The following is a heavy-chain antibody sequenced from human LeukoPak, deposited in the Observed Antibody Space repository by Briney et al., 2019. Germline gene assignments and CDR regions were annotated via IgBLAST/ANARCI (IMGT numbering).Heavy chain of an antibody. V-gene: IGHV5-51*01. CDR2: MYPGDSDS. CDR1: GSSFTSYW. Sequence: KCGESLKISCKGSGSSFTSYWIGWVRQLPGKGLEWMGIMYPGDSDSRYSPSFQGQVTISAEKFISTAYLQWSSLKASDTAMYYCARGHPFDYWGQGTLVTVST. J-gene: IGHJ4*02. CDR3: ARGHPFDY.